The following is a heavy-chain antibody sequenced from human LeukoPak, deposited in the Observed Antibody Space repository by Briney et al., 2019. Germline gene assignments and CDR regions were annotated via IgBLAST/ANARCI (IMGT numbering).Heavy chain of an antibody. CDR1: GGSTSSTSFY. J-gene: IGHJ5*02. D-gene: IGHD5-12*01. V-gene: IGHV4-39*01. CDR2: IYYSGTT. CDR3: ARQFHGSGYVDDL. Sequence: PSETLSLTCSVSGGSTSSTSFYWGWIRRPPGKGLEWIASIYYSGTTHYNPSRKSRVTMSVNTSKNQFSLKLSAVTAADTAVYYCARQFHGSGYVDDLWGQGTLVTVSS.